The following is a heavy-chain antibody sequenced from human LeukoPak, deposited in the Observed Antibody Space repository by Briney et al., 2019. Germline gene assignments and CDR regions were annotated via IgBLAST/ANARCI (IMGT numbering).Heavy chain of an antibody. CDR3: ATDRGGSYYELPDY. V-gene: IGHV1-18*01. CDR2: FSAYNGNT. Sequence: ASVKVSCKASGYTFTSYGIIWLRQAPGQRLEWLGWFSAYNGNTNYAQKLQGRVTMSTDKSTSTAYRELRSLRSDDTAVYYCATDRGGSYYELPDYWGQGTLVTVSS. D-gene: IGHD1-26*01. J-gene: IGHJ4*02. CDR1: GYTFTSYG.